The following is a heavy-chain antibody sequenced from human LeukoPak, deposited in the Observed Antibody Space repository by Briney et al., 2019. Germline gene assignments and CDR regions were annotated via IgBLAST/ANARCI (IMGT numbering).Heavy chain of an antibody. Sequence: VKPSETLSLTCTVSGGSISSYYWSWIRQPPGKGLEWIGYIYYSGSTNYNPSLKSRVTISVDTSKNQFSLKLSSVTAADTAVYYCARVRAYYDSSGYYPSRRPYFDYWGQGTLVTVSS. CDR3: ARVRAYYDSSGYYPSRRPYFDY. CDR1: GGSISSYY. D-gene: IGHD3-22*01. J-gene: IGHJ4*02. CDR2: IYYSGST. V-gene: IGHV4-59*12.